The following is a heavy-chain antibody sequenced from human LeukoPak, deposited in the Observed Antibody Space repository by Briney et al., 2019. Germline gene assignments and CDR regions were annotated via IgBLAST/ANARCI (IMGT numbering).Heavy chain of an antibody. V-gene: IGHV5-10-1*01. J-gene: IGHJ4*02. Sequence: GESLKICCKGSGNSFTSYWISWVRPMPGKGLELMGRIDPSVSYANYSPSCQGHVTFSVDKSISTAYLHWSSMEASDTAMYYCARQRGLSAVDVDCWGQGALVTVSS. CDR1: GNSFTSYW. CDR3: ARQRGLSAVDVDC. D-gene: IGHD6-19*01. CDR2: IDPSVSYA.